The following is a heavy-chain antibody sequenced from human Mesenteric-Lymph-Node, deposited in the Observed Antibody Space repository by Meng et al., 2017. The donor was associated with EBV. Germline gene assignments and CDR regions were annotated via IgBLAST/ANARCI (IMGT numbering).Heavy chain of an antibody. CDR1: GGTVSSGSYY. Sequence: GQLQESGPGLVKPSETLSLTCTVSGGTVSSGSYYWGWIRQPPGKGLEWIGYIYSSGSTNYNPSLKSRVTISVDTSKNPFSPKLSSVTAADTAVYYCALIIVGATHFDSWGQGTLVTVSS. D-gene: IGHD1-26*01. V-gene: IGHV4-61*01. J-gene: IGHJ4*02. CDR2: IYSSGST. CDR3: ALIIVGATHFDS.